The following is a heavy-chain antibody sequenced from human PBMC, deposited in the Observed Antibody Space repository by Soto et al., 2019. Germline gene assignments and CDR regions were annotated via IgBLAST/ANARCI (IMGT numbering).Heavy chain of an antibody. CDR2: ISGSGGST. CDR1: GFTFSSYA. V-gene: IGHV3-23*01. J-gene: IGHJ4*02. CDR3: AKDHDIVRVPAAPEYFDY. Sequence: GGSLRLSWAASGFTFSSYAMSWVLQAPGKGLEWVSAISGSGGSTYYADSVKGRFTISRDNSKNTLYLQMNSLRAEDTAVYYCAKDHDIVRVPAAPEYFDYWGQRTLVTVSS. D-gene: IGHD2-2*01.